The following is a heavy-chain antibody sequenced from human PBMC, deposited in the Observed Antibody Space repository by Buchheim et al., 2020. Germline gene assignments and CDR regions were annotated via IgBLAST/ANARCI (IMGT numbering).Heavy chain of an antibody. CDR2: IGHTGDP. D-gene: IGHD6-19*01. CDR3: ARGRGGPKSVAGPRARHYYGMDV. CDR1: GGSISSGSYY. V-gene: IGHV4-39*01. J-gene: IGHJ6*02. Sequence: QLQLQESGPGLVKPSETLSLTCTVSGGSISSGSYYWGWIRQSPGKGLEWIAIIGHTGDPYYNPSLQRRVTISVDTSKNQFSLKLGAVTAADTAVYYCARGRGGPKSVAGPRARHYYGMDVWGQGTT.